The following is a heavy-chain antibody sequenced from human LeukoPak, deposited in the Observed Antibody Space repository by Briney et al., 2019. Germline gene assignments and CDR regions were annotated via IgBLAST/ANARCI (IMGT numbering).Heavy chain of an antibody. J-gene: IGHJ4*02. CDR2: INHSGST. V-gene: IGHV4-34*01. Sequence: TSETLSLTCAVYGGSFSGYYWSWIRQPPGKGLEWIGEINHSGSTNYNPSLKSRVTISVDTSKNQFSLKLSSVTAADTAVYYCARALYCSGGSCYVGYWGQGTLVTVSS. CDR1: GGSFSGYY. CDR3: ARALYCSGGSCYVGY. D-gene: IGHD2-15*01.